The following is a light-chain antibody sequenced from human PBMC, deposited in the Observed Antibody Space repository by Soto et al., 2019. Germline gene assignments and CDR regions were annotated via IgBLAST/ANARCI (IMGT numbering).Light chain of an antibody. CDR1: SSDVGSYNS. J-gene: IGLJ1*01. CDR2: DVN. CDR3: SSFTSSTSYV. Sequence: QSALTQPASVSGSPGQSIALSCTGTSSDVGSYNSVSWYQQYPGKAPKLMIHDVNNRPSGISDRFSGSKSGNTASLTISGLQAEDEADYCSSFTSSTSYVFGTGTKVNVL. V-gene: IGLV2-14*03.